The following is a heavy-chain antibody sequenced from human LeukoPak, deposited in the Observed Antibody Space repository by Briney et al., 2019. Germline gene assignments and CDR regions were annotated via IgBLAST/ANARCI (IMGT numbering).Heavy chain of an antibody. CDR1: GGSVTSTDW. Sequence: SETLSLTCDVSGGSVTSTDWWTWGRQPPGKGLEWIGEDHLDGRTNYNPSLNSRLIMSVDLPENHISLKLTSVTAADTAVYYCAREGGFYRPLDYSGQGTLVTVSS. CDR3: AREGGFYRPLDY. D-gene: IGHD3-3*01. V-gene: IGHV4-4*02. J-gene: IGHJ4*02. CDR2: DHLDGRT.